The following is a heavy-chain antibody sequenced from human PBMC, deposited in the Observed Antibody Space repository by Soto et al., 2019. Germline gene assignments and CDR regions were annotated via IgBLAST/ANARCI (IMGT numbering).Heavy chain of an antibody. Sequence: SSVKVSCKASGGTFSSYAIGWVRQAPGQGLEWMGGIIPIFGTANYARKFQGRVTITADKSTSTVYMELSSLRSEDTAVYYCARESGGSSYGMDVWGQGTTVTVSS. V-gene: IGHV1-69*06. CDR1: GGTFSSYA. J-gene: IGHJ6*02. CDR2: IIPIFGTA. D-gene: IGHD2-15*01. CDR3: ARESGGSSYGMDV.